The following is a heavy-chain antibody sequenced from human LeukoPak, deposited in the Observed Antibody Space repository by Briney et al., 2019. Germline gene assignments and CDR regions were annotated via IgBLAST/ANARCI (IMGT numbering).Heavy chain of an antibody. CDR1: GGSISSSSYY. V-gene: IGHV4-39*07. D-gene: IGHD4-11*01. J-gene: IGHJ6*03. CDR2: IYYSGST. CDR3: ARDSMTTGPRGYYYMDV. Sequence: PSETLPLTCTVSGGSISSSSYYWGWIRQPPGKGLEWIGSIYYSGSTYYNPSLKSRVTISVDTSKNQFSLKLSSVTAADTAVYYCARDSMTTGPRGYYYMDVWGKGTTVTVSS.